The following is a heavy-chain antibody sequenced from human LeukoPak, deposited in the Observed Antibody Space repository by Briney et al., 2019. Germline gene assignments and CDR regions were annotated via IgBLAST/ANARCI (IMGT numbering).Heavy chain of an antibody. CDR3: ASEAPGGLFDY. CDR1: GGSISSYY. J-gene: IGHJ4*02. D-gene: IGHD2-15*01. CDR2: IYYSGST. V-gene: IGHV4-59*01. Sequence: PSETLSLTCTVSGGSISSYYWSWIRQPPGKGLEWIGYIYYSGSTNYNPSLKSRVTISVDTSKNQFSLKLSSVTAADTAAYYCASEAPGGLFDYWGQGTLVTVSS.